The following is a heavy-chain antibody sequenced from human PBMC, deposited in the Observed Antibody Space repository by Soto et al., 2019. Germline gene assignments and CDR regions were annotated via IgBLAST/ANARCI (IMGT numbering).Heavy chain of an antibody. CDR1: GFTFSSYG. J-gene: IGHJ4*02. Sequence: QVQLVESGGGVVQPGRSLRLSCAASGFTFSSYGMHWVRQAPGKGLEWVAVIWYDGSNKYYADSVKGRFTISRDNSKNTLYLQINSLRAEDTTVYYCAREGGYSSSWFQYYFDYWGQGTLVTVSS. D-gene: IGHD6-13*01. CDR3: AREGGYSSSWFQYYFDY. CDR2: IWYDGSNK. V-gene: IGHV3-33*01.